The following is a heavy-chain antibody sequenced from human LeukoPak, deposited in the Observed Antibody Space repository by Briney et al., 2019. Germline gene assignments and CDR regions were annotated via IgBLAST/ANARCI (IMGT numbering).Heavy chain of an antibody. V-gene: IGHV4-59*08. CDR1: GGSISGYY. Sequence: SETLSLTCTVSGGSISGYYWSWIRQAPGKGLEWIGNIYYSGSTNYNPSLKSRVTISVDTSKNQFSLKLSSVTAADTAVYYCARRPRGYYYFDYWGQGTLVTVSS. CDR3: ARRPRGYYYFDY. D-gene: IGHD3-22*01. CDR2: IYYSGST. J-gene: IGHJ4*02.